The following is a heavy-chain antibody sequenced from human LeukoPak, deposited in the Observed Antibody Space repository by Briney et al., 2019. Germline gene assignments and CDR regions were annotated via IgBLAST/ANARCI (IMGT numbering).Heavy chain of an antibody. Sequence: TGVSLRLPCAVSGFTFSSYSMNWVRQAPGKGLEWVSSISSSSSYIYYADSVKGRFTISRDNAKNSLYLQMNSLRAEDTAVYYCASFEYYDFGVVPDYWGQGTLVTVSS. CDR3: ASFEYYDFGVVPDY. V-gene: IGHV3-21*01. CDR2: ISSSSSYI. J-gene: IGHJ4*02. CDR1: GFTFSSYS. D-gene: IGHD3-3*01.